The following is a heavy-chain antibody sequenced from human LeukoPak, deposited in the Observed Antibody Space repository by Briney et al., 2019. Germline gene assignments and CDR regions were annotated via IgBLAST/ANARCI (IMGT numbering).Heavy chain of an antibody. J-gene: IGHJ4*02. CDR3: ARVVAAAGFSFDY. Sequence: GGSLRLSCAASGFTFSSYWMSWVRQAPGKGLEWVSSISSSSSYIYYADSVKGRFTISRDNAKNSLYLQMNSLRAEDTAVYYCARVVAAAGFSFDYWGQGTLVTVSS. CDR2: ISSSSSYI. V-gene: IGHV3-21*01. CDR1: GFTFSSYW. D-gene: IGHD6-13*01.